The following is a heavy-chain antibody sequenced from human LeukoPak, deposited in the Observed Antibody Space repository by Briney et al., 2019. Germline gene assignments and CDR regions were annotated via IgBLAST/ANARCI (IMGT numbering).Heavy chain of an antibody. CDR1: GYTFTTYA. CDR3: ARVTSSDAFDI. V-gene: IGHV7-4-1*02. CDR2: INTNTGNP. Sequence: ASVKVSCKASGYTFTTYAMNWVRQAPGQGLECMGWINTNTGNPAYAQGFTGRFVFSLDTSVSTAYLQISSLKAEDTAVYYCARVTSSDAFDIWGQGTMVTVSS. J-gene: IGHJ3*02.